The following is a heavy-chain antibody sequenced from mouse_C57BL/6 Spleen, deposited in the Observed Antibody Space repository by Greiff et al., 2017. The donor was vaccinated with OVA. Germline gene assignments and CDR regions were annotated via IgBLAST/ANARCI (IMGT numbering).Heavy chain of an antibody. Sequence: QVQLQQSGPGLVQPSQSLSITCTVSGFSLTSYGVHWVRQSPGKGLEWLGVIWRGGSTDYNAAVMSRLSITKDNSKSQVFFKMNSLQADDTAIYYCAKNPLRGYAMDYWGQGTSVTVSS. CDR2: IWRGGST. CDR3: AKNPLRGYAMDY. V-gene: IGHV2-5*01. J-gene: IGHJ4*01. D-gene: IGHD3-2*02. CDR1: GFSLTSYG.